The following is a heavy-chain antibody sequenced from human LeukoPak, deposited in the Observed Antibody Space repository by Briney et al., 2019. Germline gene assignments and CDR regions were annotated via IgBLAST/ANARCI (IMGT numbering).Heavy chain of an antibody. D-gene: IGHD3-10*01. CDR2: IIPTFGIA. Sequence: SVKVSCKASGGTFSSYAISWVRQAPGQGLEWMGRIIPTFGIANYAQKFQGRVTITADKSTSTAYMELSSLRSEDTAVYYCARERFGEGHYYYYGMDVWGKGTTVTVSS. CDR3: ARERFGEGHYYYYGMDV. J-gene: IGHJ6*04. V-gene: IGHV1-69*04. CDR1: GGTFSSYA.